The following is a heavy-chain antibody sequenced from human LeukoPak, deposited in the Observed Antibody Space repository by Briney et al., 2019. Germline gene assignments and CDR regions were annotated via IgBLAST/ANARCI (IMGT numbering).Heavy chain of an antibody. Sequence: GRSLRLSCAASGFTFSSYAMHWVRQAPGKGLEWVAVISYDGSNKYYADSVKGRFTISRDNSKNTLYLQMNSLRAEDTAVYYCASVYDSSGYYSALGDYWGQGTLVTVSS. D-gene: IGHD3-22*01. J-gene: IGHJ4*02. CDR3: ASVYDSSGYYSALGDY. CDR2: ISYDGSNK. V-gene: IGHV3-30*04. CDR1: GFTFSSYA.